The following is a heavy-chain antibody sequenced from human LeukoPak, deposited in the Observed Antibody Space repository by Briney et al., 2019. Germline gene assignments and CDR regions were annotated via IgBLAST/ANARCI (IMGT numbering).Heavy chain of an antibody. D-gene: IGHD2-2*01. V-gene: IGHV1-2*02. CDR1: GYTFTGYY. CDR3: ARDHFGYCSSTSCSLPL. J-gene: IGHJ4*02. CDR2: INPNSGGT. Sequence: ASVKVSCKASGYTFTGYYMHWVRQAPGQGLEWMGWINPNSGGTNYAQKLQGRVTMTTDTSTSTAYMELRSLRSDDTAVYYCARDHFGYCSSTSCSLPLWGQGTLVTVSS.